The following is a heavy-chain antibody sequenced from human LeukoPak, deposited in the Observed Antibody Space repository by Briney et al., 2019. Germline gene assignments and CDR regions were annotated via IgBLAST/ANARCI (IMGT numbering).Heavy chain of an antibody. CDR1: GFTFSSYW. CDR3: ARICSTTDCLISA. Sequence: PGGSLRLSCAASGFTFSSYWMNWVRQAPGKGLVWVSRIASDGSSTTYADFVKGRFTISRDNAKNTVYLQMSSLRAEDTAVYYCARICSTTDCLISAWGQGTLVTVSS. J-gene: IGHJ4*02. D-gene: IGHD2-2*01. CDR2: IASDGSST. V-gene: IGHV3-74*01.